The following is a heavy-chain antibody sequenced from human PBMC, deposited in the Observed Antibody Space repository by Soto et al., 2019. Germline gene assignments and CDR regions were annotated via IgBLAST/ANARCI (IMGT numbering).Heavy chain of an antibody. Sequence: QLQLQESGPGLVKPSETLSLTFTVSGGSVSSSGYYWGWIRQPPGKGLGWMASIYYSGSTYYNTYLQSRVNMSEDTSKNQFYLTLRSVIVADTAIYYCARHGPDYTEIYYYYMDVWGKGTTVAVSS. CDR2: IYYSGST. D-gene: IGHD4-4*01. CDR3: ARHGPDYTEIYYYYMDV. CDR1: GGSVSSSGYY. V-gene: IGHV4-39*01. J-gene: IGHJ6*03.